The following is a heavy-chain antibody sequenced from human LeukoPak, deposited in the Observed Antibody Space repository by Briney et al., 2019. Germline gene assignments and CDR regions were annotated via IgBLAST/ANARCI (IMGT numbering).Heavy chain of an antibody. CDR3: ASSTYYDSSGYYQPLGY. Sequence: SETLSLTCTVSGGSISSSSYYWGWIRQPPGKGLEWIGSIYYSGSTYYNPSLKSRVTISVDTSKNQFSLKLGSVTAADTAVYYCASSTYYDSSGYYQPLGYWGQGTLVTVSS. J-gene: IGHJ4*02. CDR2: IYYSGST. V-gene: IGHV4-39*01. D-gene: IGHD3-22*01. CDR1: GGSISSSSYY.